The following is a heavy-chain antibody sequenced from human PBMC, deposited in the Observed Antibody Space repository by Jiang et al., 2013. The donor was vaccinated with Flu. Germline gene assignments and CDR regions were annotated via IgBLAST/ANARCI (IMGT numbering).Heavy chain of an antibody. V-gene: IGHV1-69*04. Sequence: ASGGTFSSYAISWVRQAPGQGLEWMGRIIPILGIANYAQKFQGRVTITADKSTSTAYMELSSLRSEDTAVYYCAREVLPQTQLYSGSYFFDYWGQGTLVTVSS. CDR3: AREVLPQTQLYSGSYFFDY. J-gene: IGHJ4*02. CDR2: IIPILGIA. CDR1: GGTFSSYA. D-gene: IGHD1-26*01.